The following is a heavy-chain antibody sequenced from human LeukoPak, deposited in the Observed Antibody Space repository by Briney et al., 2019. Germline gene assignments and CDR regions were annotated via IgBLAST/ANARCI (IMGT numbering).Heavy chain of an antibody. CDR2: IYYSGST. V-gene: IGHV4-39*01. Sequence: PSETLSLTCTVSGGSISSSSYYWGWIRQPPGKGLEWIGSIYYSGSTYYNPSLKRRFTISVETSKNKFSLKLSSVTAADTAVYYCARLRAFDIWGQGTMVTVSS. CDR1: GGSISSSSYY. J-gene: IGHJ3*02. CDR3: ARLRAFDI.